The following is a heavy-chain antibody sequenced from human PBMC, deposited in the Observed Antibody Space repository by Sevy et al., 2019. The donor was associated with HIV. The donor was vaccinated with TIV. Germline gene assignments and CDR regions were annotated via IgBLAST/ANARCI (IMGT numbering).Heavy chain of an antibody. D-gene: IGHD6-19*01. V-gene: IGHV3-7*01. J-gene: IGHJ6*02. CDR3: AREGKLAVAGWYYYYYGMDV. CDR1: GFTFSSYW. Sequence: GGSLRLSCVASGFTFSSYWMSWVRQAPGKGLEWVANIKQDGSEKYYVDSVKGRFTISRDNAKNSLYLQMNSLRAEDTAVYYCAREGKLAVAGWYYYYYGMDVWGQGTTVTVSS. CDR2: IKQDGSEK.